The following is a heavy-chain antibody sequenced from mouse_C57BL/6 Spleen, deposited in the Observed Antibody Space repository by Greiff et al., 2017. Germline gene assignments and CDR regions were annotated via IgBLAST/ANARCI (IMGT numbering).Heavy chain of an antibody. D-gene: IGHD4-1*01. J-gene: IGHJ4*01. CDR3: ARWDLGRGYAMDD. CDR2: IYPGDGDT. Sequence: QVQLQQSGPELVKPGASVKISFKASGYAFSSSWMNWVKQRPGKGLEWIGRIYPGDGDTNYNGKFKGKATLTADKSSSTAYMQLSSLTSEDSAVYFCARWDLGRGYAMDDWGQGTSVTVSS. V-gene: IGHV1-82*01. CDR1: GYAFSSSW.